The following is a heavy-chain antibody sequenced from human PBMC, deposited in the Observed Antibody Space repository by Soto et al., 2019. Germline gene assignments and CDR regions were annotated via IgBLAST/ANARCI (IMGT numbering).Heavy chain of an antibody. CDR2: ISYDGGDE. J-gene: IGHJ6*02. Sequence: GGSLRLSCAASGFTFRSFGMHWVRQAPGKGLEWVALISYDGGDEYYADSVKGRFTVSRDNSKNTLYLQMNSQQVEDTAIYYCAKDLEYNPSDGMDVWGQGTTVTVSS. CDR3: AKDLEYNPSDGMDV. V-gene: IGHV3-30*18. D-gene: IGHD1-20*01. CDR1: GFTFRSFG.